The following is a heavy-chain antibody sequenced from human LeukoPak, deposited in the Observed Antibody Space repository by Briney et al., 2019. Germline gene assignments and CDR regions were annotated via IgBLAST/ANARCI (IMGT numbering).Heavy chain of an antibody. V-gene: IGHV1-2*02. CDR3: ARILNEIGAASKSNGMDV. CDR2: INPNSGGT. D-gene: IGHD5-24*01. CDR1: GYTLTDYY. J-gene: IGHJ6*02. Sequence: ASVKLSCTASGYTLTDYYMHWVRQAPGQGLEWMGCINPNSGGTNYAQTFQGRVTMTRDTSISTAYMQLSRLTSDDTAVYYCARILNEIGAASKSNGMDVWGQGTTVTVSS.